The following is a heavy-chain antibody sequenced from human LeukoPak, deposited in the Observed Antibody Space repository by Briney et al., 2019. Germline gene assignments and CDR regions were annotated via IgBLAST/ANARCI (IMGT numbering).Heavy chain of an antibody. CDR3: ARDLGGIVGALAFDI. Sequence: SVKVSCKASGGTFSSYAISWVRPAPGQGLEWMGGIIPIFGTANYAQKFQGRVTITADESTSTAYMELSSLRSEDTAVYYCARDLGGIVGALAFDIWGQGTMVTVSS. D-gene: IGHD1-26*01. CDR1: GGTFSSYA. CDR2: IIPIFGTA. J-gene: IGHJ3*02. V-gene: IGHV1-69*13.